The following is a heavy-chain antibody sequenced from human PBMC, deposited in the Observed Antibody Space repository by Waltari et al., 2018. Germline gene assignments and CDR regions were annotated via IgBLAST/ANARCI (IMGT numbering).Heavy chain of an antibody. V-gene: IGHV2-5*01. Sequence: QITLKESGPTLVKPTQTLTLTCTFSGFSLSTSGVGVGWIRQPPGKALEWLALIYWNDDKRYSPSLKTRLTITKDTSKNHVVLTMTNMDPVDTATYYCAHEASSWYAVSLFDYWGQGTLVTVSS. J-gene: IGHJ4*02. CDR3: AHEASSWYAVSLFDY. D-gene: IGHD6-13*01. CDR2: IYWNDDK. CDR1: GFSLSTSGVG.